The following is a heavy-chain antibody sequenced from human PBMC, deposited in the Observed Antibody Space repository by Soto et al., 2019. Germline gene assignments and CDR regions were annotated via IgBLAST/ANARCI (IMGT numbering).Heavy chain of an antibody. J-gene: IGHJ4*02. CDR1: WFTFPNAW. Sequence: LGGSLSLSFASPWFTFPNAWMSWVRQAPGKGLEWVGRIKGEADGGTTDYAAPVKGRITISRDHSKDTLYLHMNSLKTEDTAVYYCTTGLSNGYYNFDYWGQET. CDR3: TTGLSNGYYNFDY. V-gene: IGHV3-15*01. CDR2: IKGEADGGTT. D-gene: IGHD3-22*01.